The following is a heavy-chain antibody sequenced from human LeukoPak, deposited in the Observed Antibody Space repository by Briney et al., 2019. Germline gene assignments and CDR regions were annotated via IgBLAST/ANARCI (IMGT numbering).Heavy chain of an antibody. J-gene: IGHJ4*02. CDR2: IYHSGST. CDR1: GGSISSGGYS. D-gene: IGHD2-21*02. V-gene: IGHV4-30-2*01. Sequence: SQTLSLTCAVSGGSISSGGYSWSWIRQPPGKGLEWIGYIYHSGSTNYNPSLKSRVTISVDTSKNQFSLKLSSVTAADTAVYYCARLPGYCGGDCYSDYWGQGTLVTVSS. CDR3: ARLPGYCGGDCYSDY.